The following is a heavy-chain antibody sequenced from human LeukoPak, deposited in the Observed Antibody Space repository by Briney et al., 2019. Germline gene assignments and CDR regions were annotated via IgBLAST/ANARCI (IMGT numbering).Heavy chain of an antibody. CDR1: GFTFSSYA. J-gene: IGHJ5*02. CDR3: AKEISYTSGWYGGWFDP. V-gene: IGHV3-23*01. Sequence: PGGSLRLSCAASGFTFSSYAMSWVRQAPGKGLEWVSVISGSGGSTYYADSVKGRFTISRDNSKNTLYLQMNSLRAEDTAVYYCAKEISYTSGWYGGWFDPWGQGTLVTVSS. CDR2: ISGSGGST. D-gene: IGHD6-19*01.